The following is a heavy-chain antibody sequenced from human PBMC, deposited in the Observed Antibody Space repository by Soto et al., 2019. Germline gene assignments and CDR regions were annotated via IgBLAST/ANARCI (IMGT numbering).Heavy chain of an antibody. J-gene: IGHJ5*02. CDR1: VFTFNSYS. D-gene: IGHD6-13*01. CDR2: ISSTSATI. Sequence: VGSLRLSCASSVFTFNSYSMNCVRHSPGEGLEWISYISSTSATIYYADSVQGRFTVSRDNARNSLFLQMSGLRDDDTAVYYCARVRRLAAVWFDAWGQGVLVTVSS. V-gene: IGHV3-48*02. CDR3: ARVRRLAAVWFDA.